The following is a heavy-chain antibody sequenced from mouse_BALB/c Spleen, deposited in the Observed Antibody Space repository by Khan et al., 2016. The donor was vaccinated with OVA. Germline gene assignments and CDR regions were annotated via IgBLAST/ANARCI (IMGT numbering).Heavy chain of an antibody. D-gene: IGHD1-1*01. Sequence: EVQLQQSGPELVKPGASVKVSCKASGYSFTDYNMFWVKQSHGKSLEWIGYIDPYNGGNLYNQKFKGKATLTVDKSSSTAFMHLNSLTSEDSAVYYCALIYYYDSGFDYWGQGTTVTVSS. CDR2: IDPYNGGN. CDR1: GYSFTDYN. CDR3: ALIYYYDSGFDY. J-gene: IGHJ2*01. V-gene: IGHV1S135*01.